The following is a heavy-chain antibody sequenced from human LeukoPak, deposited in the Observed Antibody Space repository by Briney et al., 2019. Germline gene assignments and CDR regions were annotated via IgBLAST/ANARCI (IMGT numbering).Heavy chain of an antibody. Sequence: GGSLRLSCAASGFTFSSYGMSWVRQAPGKGLEWVSAISGSGGSTYYADSVKGRFTISRDNAKNSLYLQMNSLRAEDTAVYYCARDGGDYGDYGEIDYWGQGTLVTVSS. CDR2: ISGSGGST. D-gene: IGHD4-17*01. V-gene: IGHV3-23*01. J-gene: IGHJ4*02. CDR3: ARDGGDYGDYGEIDY. CDR1: GFTFSSYG.